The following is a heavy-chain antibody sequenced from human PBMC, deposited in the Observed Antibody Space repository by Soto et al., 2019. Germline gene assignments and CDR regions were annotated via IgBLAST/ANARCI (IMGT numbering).Heavy chain of an antibody. CDR2: IIPIFGTA. CDR3: ARDGIAVAGSYYYYGMDV. D-gene: IGHD6-19*01. V-gene: IGHV1-69*13. Sequence: SVKVSCKASGGTFSSYAISWVRQAPGQGLEWMGGIIPIFGTANYAQKFQGRVTITADESTSTAYMELSSLRSEDTAVYYCARDGIAVAGSYYYYGMDVWGQGTTVTVSS. CDR1: GGTFSSYA. J-gene: IGHJ6*02.